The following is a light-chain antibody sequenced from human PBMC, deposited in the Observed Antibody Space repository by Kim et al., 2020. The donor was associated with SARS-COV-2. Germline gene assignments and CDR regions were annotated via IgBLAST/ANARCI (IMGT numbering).Light chain of an antibody. V-gene: IGLV3-19*01. CDR2: GKN. CDR1: SLRSYY. J-gene: IGLJ2*01. CDR3: NSRGSNDNVL. Sequence: VVLGRTVRITCQGYSLRSYYATWYQQKPGQAPIVVIYGKNNRPSGIPDRFSGSSSGDTASLTITGTQAGDEADYYCNSRGSNDNVLFGGGTQLTVL.